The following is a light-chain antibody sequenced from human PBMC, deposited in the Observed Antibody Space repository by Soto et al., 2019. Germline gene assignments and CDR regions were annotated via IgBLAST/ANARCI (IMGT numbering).Light chain of an antibody. CDR1: SSDVGTYNH. V-gene: IGLV2-14*01. Sequence: QSVLTQPASVSGSPGQSSTISFTGTSSDVGTYNHVSWYQQHPGKAPQLIIYEVSNRPSGLSNRFSASKSGNTASLTISGLQAEDEADYYCCSYTTSSTLVFGTGTKVTVL. J-gene: IGLJ1*01. CDR2: EVS. CDR3: CSYTTSSTLV.